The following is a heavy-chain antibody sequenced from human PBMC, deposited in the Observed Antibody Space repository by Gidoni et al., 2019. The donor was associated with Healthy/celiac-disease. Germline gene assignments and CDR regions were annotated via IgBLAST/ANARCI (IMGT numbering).Heavy chain of an antibody. Sequence: QVQLVQSGAEVEKPGSSVEVSCKASGGTFSSYAISWVRQAPGQGLEWMGGIIPLFGTANYAQKFQGRVTITADKSTSTAYMELSSLRSEDTAVYYCARGSDYDFWSGYPYFDYWGQGTLVTVSS. CDR1: GGTFSSYA. D-gene: IGHD3-3*01. CDR2: IIPLFGTA. CDR3: ARGSDYDFWSGYPYFDY. J-gene: IGHJ4*02. V-gene: IGHV1-69*06.